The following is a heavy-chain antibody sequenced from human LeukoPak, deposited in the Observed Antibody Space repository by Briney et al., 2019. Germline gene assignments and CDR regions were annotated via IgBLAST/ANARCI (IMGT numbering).Heavy chain of an antibody. D-gene: IGHD5-12*01. J-gene: IGHJ4*02. CDR1: GFTFSSYS. V-gene: IGHV3-48*01. Sequence: GGSLRLSCAASGFTFSSYSMNWVRQAPGKGLEWVSYISSQSRNIYYADSVKGRFTISRDNAKNSLYLEMNSLRAEDTAVYYCAREPGYGGTLSDYWGQGTLVTVSS. CDR2: ISSQSRNI. CDR3: AREPGYGGTLSDY.